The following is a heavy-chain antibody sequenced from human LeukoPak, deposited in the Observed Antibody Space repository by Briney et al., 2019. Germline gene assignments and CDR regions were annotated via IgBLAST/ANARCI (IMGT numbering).Heavy chain of an antibody. V-gene: IGHV3-21*01. J-gene: IGHJ4*02. Sequence: GGSLRLSCAASGFTFWTYRMNWVRQAPGKGLEWVSSIDGTSTNIYYADSVKGRFTISRDNAKNSVYLRMSSLRAEDTAVYYCARDDPSMIAALHYWGQGTLVTVSS. CDR3: ARDDPSMIAALHY. D-gene: IGHD6-6*01. CDR2: IDGTSTNI. CDR1: GFTFWTYR.